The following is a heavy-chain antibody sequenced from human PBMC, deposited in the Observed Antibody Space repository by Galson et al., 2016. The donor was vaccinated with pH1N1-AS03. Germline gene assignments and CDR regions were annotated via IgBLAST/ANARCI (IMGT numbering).Heavy chain of an antibody. J-gene: IGHJ4*02. Sequence: SLRLSCAASGFTFKNYAMSWVRQAPGKGLEWVSVISGIGTSTYYAASVKGRFSISRDNARNTPSLQMDGLRAEDTALYYCAKEGDEGAFDCWGQGTLVTASP. CDR3: AKEGDEGAFDC. CDR1: GFTFKNYA. V-gene: IGHV3-23*01. CDR2: ISGIGTST.